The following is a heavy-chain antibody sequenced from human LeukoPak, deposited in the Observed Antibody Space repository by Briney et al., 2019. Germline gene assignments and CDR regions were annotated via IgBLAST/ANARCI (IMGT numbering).Heavy chain of an antibody. V-gene: IGHV3-21*06. CDR3: ARVRGDELLWFDAFDI. CDR2: VSSGSSYI. CDR1: GFTFSSYS. J-gene: IGHJ3*02. Sequence: GGSLRLSCAASGFTFSSYSMNWVRQAPGKGLEWVSSVSSGSSYIYYADSVKGRFTISRDNAKNSLYLQMNSLRAGDTAVYYCARVRGDELLWFDAFDIWGQGTMVTVSS. D-gene: IGHD3-10*01.